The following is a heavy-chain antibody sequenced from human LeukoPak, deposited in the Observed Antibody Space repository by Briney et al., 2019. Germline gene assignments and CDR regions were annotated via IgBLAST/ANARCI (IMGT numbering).Heavy chain of an antibody. J-gene: IGHJ4*02. Sequence: ASVTVSCKASGFTFSGFYIQWVRQAPGQGLEWVGWVNPNNGDTNYAQKFQGRVTMSRDTSISTAYMELNSLRSDDTAVYYCARRETNTQWGFDYWGQGTLVTVSS. D-gene: IGHD1-26*01. V-gene: IGHV1-2*02. CDR3: ARRETNTQWGFDY. CDR1: GFTFSGFY. CDR2: VNPNNGDT.